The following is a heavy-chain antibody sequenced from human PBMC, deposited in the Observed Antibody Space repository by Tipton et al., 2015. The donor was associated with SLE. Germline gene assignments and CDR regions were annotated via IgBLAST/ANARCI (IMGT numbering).Heavy chain of an antibody. CDR1: GYTFIDNY. J-gene: IGHJ4*02. CDR2: IDPIGGDT. V-gene: IGHV1-2*02. CDR3: ARDSGGDYDYYFES. D-gene: IGHD3-3*01. Sequence: QLVQSGAEVKKPGASVKVSCTASGYTFIDNYMHWVRQAPGQGLEWMGWIDPIGGDTSYAQKFQGRVNLTLDTSTSTAYMDLTSLKADDTAVYYCARDSGGDYDYYFESWGQGTLVTVSS.